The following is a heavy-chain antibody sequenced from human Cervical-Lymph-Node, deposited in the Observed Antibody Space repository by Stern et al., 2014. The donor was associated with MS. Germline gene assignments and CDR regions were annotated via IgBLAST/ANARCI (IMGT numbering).Heavy chain of an antibody. Sequence: VQLLQSGAEVKEPGASVKVSCTASGYTFTDYNIPWVRQAPGPGLEWMGMISPDGGRTAYAPKCRGRGTMTRDKSTATVYMELNSLRSEDTAVYFCARVAPTVGAAYWGQGTLVTVSS. J-gene: IGHJ4*02. V-gene: IGHV1-46*01. D-gene: IGHD1-26*01. CDR3: ARVAPTVGAAY. CDR2: ISPDGGRT. CDR1: GYTFTDYN.